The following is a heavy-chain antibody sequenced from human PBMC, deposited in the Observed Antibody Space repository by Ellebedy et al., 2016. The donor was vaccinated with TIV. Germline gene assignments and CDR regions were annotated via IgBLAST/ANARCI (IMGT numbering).Heavy chain of an antibody. CDR1: GFTVNMYW. CDR3: ARDLFSGTYSGNY. D-gene: IGHD1-26*01. Sequence: GESLKISCVVSGFTVNMYWMNWVRQAPGKGLEWVANMNEDGSATNYAASVKGRFTISRDTAQNSLYLQMSSLRAEDTAVYYCARDLFSGTYSGNYWGHGTLVTVSS. V-gene: IGHV3-7*03. CDR2: MNEDGSAT. J-gene: IGHJ4*01.